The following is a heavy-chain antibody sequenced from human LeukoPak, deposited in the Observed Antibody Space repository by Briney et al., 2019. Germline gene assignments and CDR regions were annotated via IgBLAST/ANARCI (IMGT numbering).Heavy chain of an antibody. D-gene: IGHD3-3*01. CDR3: ARRNDFWRGYYIGYFDY. J-gene: IGHJ4*02. Sequence: SETLSLTCAVYGGSFSGYYWSWIRQPPGKGLEWIGEIYHSGSTNYNPSLKSRVTISVDKSENQFSLKLSSVTAADTAVYYCARRNDFWRGYYIGYFDYWGQGTLVTVSS. V-gene: IGHV4-34*01. CDR2: IYHSGST. CDR1: GGSFSGYY.